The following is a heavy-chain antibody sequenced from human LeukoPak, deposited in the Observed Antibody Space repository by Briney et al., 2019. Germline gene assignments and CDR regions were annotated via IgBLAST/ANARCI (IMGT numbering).Heavy chain of an antibody. CDR1: GFTLSSYA. CDR3: AKDPYCGGDCYPVWFDP. V-gene: IGHV3-23*01. D-gene: IGHD2-21*02. CDR2: ISGSGGST. Sequence: SGGSLRLSCAASGFTLSSYAMSEVRQPPGKGLEWGSAISGSGGSTYYAHSVKGRFTISRDNTKNTLYLQMHSLRAEDTAVYYCAKDPYCGGDCYPVWFDPWGQGTLVTVSS. J-gene: IGHJ5*02.